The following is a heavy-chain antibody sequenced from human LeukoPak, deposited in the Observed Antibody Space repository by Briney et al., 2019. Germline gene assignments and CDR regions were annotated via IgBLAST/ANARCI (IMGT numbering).Heavy chain of an antibody. D-gene: IGHD1-14*01. CDR3: VKDRCDRATCPEV. CDR2: ISNSGDST. V-gene: IGHV3-23*01. J-gene: IGHJ4*02. Sequence: QTGGSLRLSCAASGFTFNTYAMSWVRQAPGEGLQWVSGISNSGDSTYYLDSVKGRFTISRDNSKNTLRLQMSSLRAEDTALYYCVKDRCDRATCPEVWGQGTLVTVSS. CDR1: GFTFNTYA.